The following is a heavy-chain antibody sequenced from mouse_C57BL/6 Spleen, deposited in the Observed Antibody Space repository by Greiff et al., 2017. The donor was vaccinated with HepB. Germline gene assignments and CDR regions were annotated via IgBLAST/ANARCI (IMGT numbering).Heavy chain of an antibody. D-gene: IGHD2-1*01. Sequence: EVQLVESGGGLVQPKGSLKLSCAASGFSFNTYAMNWVRQAPGKGLEWVARIRSKSNNYATYYADSVKDRFTISRDDSESMLYLQMNNLKTEDTAMYYCVRRYYGNLFDYWCQGSTLIVSS. J-gene: IGHJ2*01. CDR2: IRSKSNNYAT. V-gene: IGHV10-1*01. CDR3: VRRYYGNLFDY. CDR1: GFSFNTYA.